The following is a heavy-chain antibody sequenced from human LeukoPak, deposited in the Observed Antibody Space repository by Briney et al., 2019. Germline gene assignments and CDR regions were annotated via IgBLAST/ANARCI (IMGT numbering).Heavy chain of an antibody. V-gene: IGHV4-34*01. Sequence: SETLSLTCAVYGGSFSGYYWSWIRQPPGKGLEWIGEINHSGSTNYNPSLKSRVTISVDTSENQFSLKLSSVTAADTAVYYCARRGGYSSSWKKYNWFDPWGQGTLVTVSS. CDR1: GGSFSGYY. CDR2: INHSGST. D-gene: IGHD6-13*01. CDR3: ARRGGYSSSWKKYNWFDP. J-gene: IGHJ5*02.